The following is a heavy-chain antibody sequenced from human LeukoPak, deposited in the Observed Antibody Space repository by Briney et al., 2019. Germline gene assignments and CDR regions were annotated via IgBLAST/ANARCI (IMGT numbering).Heavy chain of an antibody. V-gene: IGHV4-34*01. D-gene: IGHD2-21*02. CDR3: ARGSCGGDCPTDGAFDI. J-gene: IGHJ3*02. Sequence: SETLSLTCAVYGGFFSGYYWSWIRQPPGKGLEWIGEINHSGSTNYNPSLKSRVTISVDTSKNQFSLKLSSVTAADTAVYYCARGSCGGDCPTDGAFDIWGQGTMVTVSS. CDR2: INHSGST. CDR1: GGFFSGYY.